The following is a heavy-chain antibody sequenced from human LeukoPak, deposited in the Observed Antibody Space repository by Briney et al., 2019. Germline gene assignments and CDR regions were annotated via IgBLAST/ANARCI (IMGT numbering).Heavy chain of an antibody. CDR3: ARGSSYSGSTNWFDP. CDR2: IYTSGST. V-gene: IGHV4-4*07. D-gene: IGHD1-26*01. J-gene: IGHJ5*02. CDR1: GGSISSYY. Sequence: SETLSLTCTVSGGSISSYYWSWIRQPAGKGLEWIGRIYTSGSTTYNPSLKSRVTMSVETSKNQSSLKLSSGTAADTAVYYCARGSSYSGSTNWFDPWGQGTLVTVSS.